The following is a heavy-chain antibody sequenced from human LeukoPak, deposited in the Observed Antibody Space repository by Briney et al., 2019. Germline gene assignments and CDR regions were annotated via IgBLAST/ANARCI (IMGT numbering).Heavy chain of an antibody. V-gene: IGHV3-53*01. Sequence: GGSLRLSCAVSGLIVSSNYMSWVRQAPGKGLEWVSTIYSDGYTYYAGSVKGRFTISRDNAKNTLYLQMDSLRAEDTAVYYCVRGGFTGTSCPYFDYWGQGTLVTVSS. D-gene: IGHD2-2*01. CDR1: GLIVSSNY. CDR3: VRGGFTGTSCPYFDY. J-gene: IGHJ4*02. CDR2: IYSDGYT.